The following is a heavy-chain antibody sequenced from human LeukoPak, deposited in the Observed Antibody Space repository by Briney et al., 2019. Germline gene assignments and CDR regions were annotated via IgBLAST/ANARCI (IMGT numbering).Heavy chain of an antibody. CDR1: GYSISSGYY. CDR2: IYHGGST. V-gene: IGHV4-38-2*02. D-gene: IGHD2-21*01. Sequence: SETLSLTCTVSGYSISSGYYWGWIRQPPGKGLEWIGSIYHGGSTYYNPSLKSRVTISVDTSKNQFSLKLSSVTAADTAVYYCARDEDVFGVDYWGQGTLVTVSS. CDR3: ARDEDVFGVDY. J-gene: IGHJ4*02.